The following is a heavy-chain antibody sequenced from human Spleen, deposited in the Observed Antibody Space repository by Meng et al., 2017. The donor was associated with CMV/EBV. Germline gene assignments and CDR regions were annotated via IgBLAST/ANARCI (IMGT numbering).Heavy chain of an antibody. J-gene: IGHJ6*02. CDR1: TFSDYY. CDR2: INSRGGTI. D-gene: IGHD6-13*01. Sequence: TFSDYYMSWIRQDPGKGLEWVSYINSRGGTIHYAEFVQGRFTISRDNAKNTLYLEMNILRADDTAIYYCAKSLYSSKYNYYYYGMDVWGQGTTVTVSS. CDR3: AKSLYSSKYNYYYYGMDV. V-gene: IGHV3-11*04.